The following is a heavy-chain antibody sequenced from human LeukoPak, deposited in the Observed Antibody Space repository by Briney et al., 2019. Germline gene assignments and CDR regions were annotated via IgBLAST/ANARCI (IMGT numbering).Heavy chain of an antibody. V-gene: IGHV1-69*04. CDR3: AREGSWDFGVVIIGEDY. CDR2: IIPILGIA. CDR1: GGTFSSYA. Sequence: SVKVSCKASGGTFSSYAISWVRQAPGQGLEWMGRIIPILGIANYAQKFQGRVTITADKSTSTAYMELSSLRSEDTAVYYCAREGSWDFGVVIIGEDYWGQGTLVTVSS. D-gene: IGHD3-3*01. J-gene: IGHJ4*02.